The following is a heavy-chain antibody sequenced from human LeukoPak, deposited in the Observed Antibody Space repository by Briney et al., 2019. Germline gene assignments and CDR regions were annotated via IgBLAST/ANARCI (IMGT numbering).Heavy chain of an antibody. J-gene: IGHJ4*02. Sequence: GGSLRLSCAASGFTVSSNYMSWVRQAPGKGLEWVSVTYSGDNTYYADSVKGRFTISRDNSKNTLYLQMNSLRAEDTAVYYCARFVSGLQDYWGQGTLVTVSP. CDR1: GFTVSSNY. V-gene: IGHV3-66*01. CDR3: ARFVSGLQDY. D-gene: IGHD5/OR15-5a*01. CDR2: TYSGDNT.